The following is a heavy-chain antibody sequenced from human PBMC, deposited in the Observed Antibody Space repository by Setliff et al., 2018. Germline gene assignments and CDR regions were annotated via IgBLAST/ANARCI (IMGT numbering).Heavy chain of an antibody. CDR2: IHHSGIT. D-gene: IGHD5-12*01. J-gene: IGHJ4*02. CDR3: ARADSGYDGEYYFDY. CDR1: SYSISTGYY. Sequence: PSETLSLTCDVFSYSISTGYYWGWIRQPPGKGLEWIGYIHHSGITYYNPSLRSRVTLSVGTSKNQFSLRLTSVTAADTAVYYCARADSGYDGEYYFDYWGQGTLVTVSS. V-gene: IGHV4-38-2*01.